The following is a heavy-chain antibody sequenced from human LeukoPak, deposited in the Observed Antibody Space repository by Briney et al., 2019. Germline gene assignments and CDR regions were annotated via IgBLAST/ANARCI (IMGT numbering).Heavy chain of an antibody. Sequence: SETLSLTCTVSGGSISSGSYYWSWIRQPAGKGLEWIGRIYTSGSTNYNPSLKSRVTISVDKSKNLVSLKLISVTAADTAVYFCAQHDYGELDYWGQGTLVTVSS. CDR3: AQHDYGELDY. J-gene: IGHJ4*02. V-gene: IGHV4-61*02. CDR2: IYTSGST. CDR1: GGSISSGSYY. D-gene: IGHD4/OR15-4a*01.